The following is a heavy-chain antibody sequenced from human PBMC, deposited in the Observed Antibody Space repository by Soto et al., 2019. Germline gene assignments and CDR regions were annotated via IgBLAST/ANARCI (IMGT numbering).Heavy chain of an antibody. D-gene: IGHD2-15*01. CDR1: GGSISSSSYY. J-gene: IGHJ5*02. Sequence: QLQLQESGPGLVKPSETLSLTCTVSGGSISSSSYYWGWIRQPPGKGLEWIGSIYYSGSTYYNPSLKSRVTRSVDTSKNQFSLKLSSVTAADTAVYYCASYCSGGSCARKENWFDPWGQGTLVTVSS. CDR2: IYYSGST. V-gene: IGHV4-39*01. CDR3: ASYCSGGSCARKENWFDP.